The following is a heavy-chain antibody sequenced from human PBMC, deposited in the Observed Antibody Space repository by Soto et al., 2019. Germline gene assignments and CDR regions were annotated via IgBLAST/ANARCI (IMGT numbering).Heavy chain of an antibody. CDR3: ARADTTIVPLAQ. CDR1: GGSISGYF. V-gene: IGHV4-59*01. CDR2: MSYTGNT. Sequence: KPSETLSLTCTVSGGSISGYFWNWIRQPPGKGLEWIGYMSYTGNTNYNPSLTSRVSISVDTSKNQFSLNLNSVTAADTVVYYCARADTTIVPLAQRGQGTLVTVSS. J-gene: IGHJ4*02. D-gene: IGHD3-10*01.